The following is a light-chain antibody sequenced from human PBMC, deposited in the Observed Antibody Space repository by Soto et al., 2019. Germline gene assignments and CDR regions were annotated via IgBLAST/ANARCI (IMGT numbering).Light chain of an antibody. Sequence: EIVLTQSPATLSLSPGERATLSCRASQSVSSYLAWYQQKPGQAPRLLIYDASNRATGIPARFSGSGSGTDFTLTISNLEPEDFAVYYCQQRSNSWTFGQGTKVDIK. CDR3: QQRSNSWT. V-gene: IGKV3-11*01. J-gene: IGKJ1*01. CDR2: DAS. CDR1: QSVSSY.